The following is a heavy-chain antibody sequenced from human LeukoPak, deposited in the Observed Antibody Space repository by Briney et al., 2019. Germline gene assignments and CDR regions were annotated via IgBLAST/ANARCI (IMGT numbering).Heavy chain of an antibody. CDR1: GGSISGSSYY. CDR3: ARLSYDYVWGSYSPYYFDY. J-gene: IGHJ4*02. CDR2: IYYSGST. D-gene: IGHD3-16*01. Sequence: SETLSLTCTVSGGSISGSSYYWGWIRQPPGKGLEWIGSIYYSGSTYYNPSLKSRVTISVDTSKNQFSLKLSSVTAADTAVYYCARLSYDYVWGSYSPYYFDYWGQGTLVTVSS. V-gene: IGHV4-39*01.